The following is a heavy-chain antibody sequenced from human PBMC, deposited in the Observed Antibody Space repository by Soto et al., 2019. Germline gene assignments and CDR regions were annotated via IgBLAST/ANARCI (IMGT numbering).Heavy chain of an antibody. CDR3: AREWGLLPYYVMNV. CDR2: ISYTGRT. J-gene: IGHJ6*02. CDR1: GDSVTSGSYY. Sequence: SETLSLTCIVSGDSVTSGSYYWTWLRQPPGKGLEWIGYISYTGRTKYNPSLQSRVTISVDTSKNDFSLNLSSVTAADTAVYFCAREWGLLPYYVMNVWGQGTAVTVSS. D-gene: IGHD7-27*01. V-gene: IGHV4-61*03.